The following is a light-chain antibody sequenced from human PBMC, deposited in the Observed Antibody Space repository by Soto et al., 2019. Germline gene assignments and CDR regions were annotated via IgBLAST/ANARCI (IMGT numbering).Light chain of an antibody. J-gene: IGKJ1*01. Sequence: EIVMTRSPATLSVSPGERATLSCRASQSISNNLAWYQQTPGPAPRLRIYGASTSATDIPARFTGSGSVTEFNLTLSGLQSEDFAVYYWQQYNNWPLAFGQGTKVEI. V-gene: IGKV3-15*01. CDR1: QSISNN. CDR3: QQYNNWPLA. CDR2: GAS.